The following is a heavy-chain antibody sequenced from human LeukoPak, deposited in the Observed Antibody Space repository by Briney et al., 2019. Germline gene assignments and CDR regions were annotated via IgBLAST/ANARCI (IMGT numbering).Heavy chain of an antibody. CDR2: IYTSGST. V-gene: IGHV4-4*07. CDR3: ARDRFPFQVGATVSY. Sequence: PSETLSLTCTVSGGSISSYYWSWIRQPAGKGLEWIGRIYTSGSTNYNPSLKSRVTMSVDTSKNQFSLKLSSVTAADTAVYYCARDRFPFQVGATVSYWGQGTLVTVSS. J-gene: IGHJ4*02. D-gene: IGHD1-26*01. CDR1: GGSISSYY.